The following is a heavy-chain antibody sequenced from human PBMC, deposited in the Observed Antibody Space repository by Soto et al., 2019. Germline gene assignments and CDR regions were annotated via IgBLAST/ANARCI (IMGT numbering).Heavy chain of an antibody. D-gene: IGHD5-18*01. CDR3: ARGRIQLWSRARREGPKTTGPPYYFDY. CDR2: IIPIFGTA. J-gene: IGHJ4*02. Sequence: QVQLVQSGAEVKKPGSSVKVSCKASGGTFSSYAISWVRQAPGQGLEWMGGIIPIFGTANYAQKFQGRVTITADESTSTAYMELSSLRSEDTAVYYCARGRIQLWSRARREGPKTTGPPYYFDYWGQGTLVTVSS. CDR1: GGTFSSYA. V-gene: IGHV1-69*01.